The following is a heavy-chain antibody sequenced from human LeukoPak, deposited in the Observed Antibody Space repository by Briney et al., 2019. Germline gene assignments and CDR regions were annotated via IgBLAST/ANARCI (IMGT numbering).Heavy chain of an antibody. D-gene: IGHD4-17*01. V-gene: IGHV4-39*01. J-gene: IGHJ4*02. Sequence: SETLSLTCTVSGGSISSSSYYWGWIRQPPGKGLEWIGSIYYSGSTNYNPSLKSRVTISVDTSKNQFSLKLSSVTAADTAVYYCARQGYDYGDYGRVDYWGQGTLVTVSS. CDR2: IYYSGST. CDR1: GGSISSSSYY. CDR3: ARQGYDYGDYGRVDY.